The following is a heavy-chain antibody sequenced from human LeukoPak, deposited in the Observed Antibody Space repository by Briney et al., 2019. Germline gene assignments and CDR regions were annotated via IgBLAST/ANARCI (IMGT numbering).Heavy chain of an antibody. Sequence: LSLTCTVSGGSISSYYWSWIRQAPGKGLEWISYFGLSGSPLDYADSVRGRFTISRDNAKNSLYLDLNSLRAEDTAVYYCARKDFSSGSFSYWGQGTLVTVSS. CDR2: FGLSGSPL. D-gene: IGHD3-22*01. J-gene: IGHJ4*02. CDR1: GGSISSYY. V-gene: IGHV3-11*04. CDR3: ARKDFSSGSFSY.